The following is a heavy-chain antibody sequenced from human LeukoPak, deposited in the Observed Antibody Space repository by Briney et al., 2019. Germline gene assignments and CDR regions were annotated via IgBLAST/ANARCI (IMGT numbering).Heavy chain of an antibody. CDR1: GFTFSSYG. CDR2: IQSDGSHK. CDR3: AKDNNGWAFDY. J-gene: IGHJ4*02. V-gene: IGHV3-30*02. Sequence: GGALRLSCAASGFTFSSYGMHCVRQAPGKGLEGVAFIQSDGSHKYYADSVKGRFTLSRDNSKNTLYLQMNSLRGEDTAVDYCAKDNNGWAFDYWGQGTLVTVSS. D-gene: IGHD6-19*01.